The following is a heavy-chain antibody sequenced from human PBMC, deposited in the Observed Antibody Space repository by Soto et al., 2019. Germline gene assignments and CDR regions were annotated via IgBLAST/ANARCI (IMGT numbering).Heavy chain of an antibody. D-gene: IGHD2-2*01. CDR1: GGTFSSYA. CDR2: IIPIFGTA. CDR3: ARDSAAEGWFDP. V-gene: IGHV1-69*13. J-gene: IGHJ5*02. Sequence: SVKVSCKASGGTFSSYAISWVRQAPGQGLEWMGGIIPIFGTANYAQKFQGRVTITADESTSTAYMELSSPRSDDTAVYYCARDSAAEGWFDPWGQGTLVTVSS.